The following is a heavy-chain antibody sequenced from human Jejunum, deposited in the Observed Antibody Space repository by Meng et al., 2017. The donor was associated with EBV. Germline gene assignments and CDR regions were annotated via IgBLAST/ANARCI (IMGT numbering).Heavy chain of an antibody. V-gene: IGHV1-2*06. CDR1: GYTFTDYY. CDR2: VNPNSGVT. J-gene: IGHJ4*02. D-gene: IGHD5-18*01. CDR3: ARPISGYTYYFDY. Sequence: QVQVVQSGPEVKESGASVKVSCKASGYTFTDYYLHWVRQAPGQGLEWMGRVNPNSGVTNYAEKFQGRVTMTRDTSISTSYMEVSRLTSDDTAVYYCARPISGYTYYFDYWGQGTLVTVSS.